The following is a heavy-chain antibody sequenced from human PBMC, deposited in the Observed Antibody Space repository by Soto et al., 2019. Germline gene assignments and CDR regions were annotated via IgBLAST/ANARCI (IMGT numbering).Heavy chain of an antibody. CDR3: ARVTYRSKPDFDY. CDR2: ISSSSGTI. V-gene: IGHV3-11*01. J-gene: IGHJ4*02. Sequence: QVQLVESGGGLVKPGGSLRLSCAASGFTFSDYYMTWIRQAPGSGLEWVAYISSSSGTISYANSVTGRFTISRDKANNSVYLQMTSLRAEDTAVYYCARVTYRSKPDFDYWGQGTLVTVSS. D-gene: IGHD6-13*01. CDR1: GFTFSDYY.